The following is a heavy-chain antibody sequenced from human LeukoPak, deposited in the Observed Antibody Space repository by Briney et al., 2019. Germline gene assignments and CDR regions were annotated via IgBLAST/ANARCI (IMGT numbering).Heavy chain of an antibody. D-gene: IGHD3-3*01. V-gene: IGHV3-23*01. CDR2: ISGSGGST. CDR1: GFTFSSYS. J-gene: IGHJ4*02. CDR3: AKGAPTIFGVAGRSDY. Sequence: GGSLRLSCAASGFTFSSYSMNWVRQAPGKGLEWVSAISGSGGSTYYADSVKGRFTISRDDSKNTLYLQMNSLRAEDTAVYYCAKGAPTIFGVAGRSDYWGQGTLVTVSS.